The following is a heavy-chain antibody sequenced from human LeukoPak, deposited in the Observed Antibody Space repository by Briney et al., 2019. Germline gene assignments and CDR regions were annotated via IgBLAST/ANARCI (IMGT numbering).Heavy chain of an antibody. CDR1: GFTYSSYW. V-gene: IGHV3-7*01. J-gene: IGHJ4*02. Sequence: GGSLRLSCAASGFTYSSYWMSWVRQAPGKGLEWVANIKQDGSEKYYVDSVKGRFTISRDNAKNSLYLQMNSLRAEDTAVYYCATSSGWYRFDYWGQGTLVTVSS. CDR2: IKQDGSEK. CDR3: ATSSGWYRFDY. D-gene: IGHD6-19*01.